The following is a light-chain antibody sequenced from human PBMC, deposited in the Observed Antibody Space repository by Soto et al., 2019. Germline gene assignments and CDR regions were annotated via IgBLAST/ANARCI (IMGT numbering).Light chain of an antibody. Sequence: EVVLTQSPATLSLSPGERATLSCRASQSVSSYLAWYQQKSGQAHRLLIYDASDRATGIPARFSGSGSGTDFTLTISSLEPEDFAVYYCQQRSNWPLTFGGGTKVEIK. CDR3: QQRSNWPLT. J-gene: IGKJ4*01. V-gene: IGKV3-11*01. CDR2: DAS. CDR1: QSVSSY.